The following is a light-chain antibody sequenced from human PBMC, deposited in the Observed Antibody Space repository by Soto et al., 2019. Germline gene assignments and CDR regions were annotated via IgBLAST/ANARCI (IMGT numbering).Light chain of an antibody. Sequence: DVVMTQSPLSLPVTPGEPASISCRSSQSLLHTNGYNYLHWYLQKPGQSPQLLIYVGSNRASGVPDRFSGSGSSTDFTLKISEVATEDVGVYYCMQDLQNPWTFGQGTKVEIK. CDR1: QSLLHTNGYNY. CDR2: VGS. J-gene: IGKJ1*01. V-gene: IGKV2-28*01. CDR3: MQDLQNPWT.